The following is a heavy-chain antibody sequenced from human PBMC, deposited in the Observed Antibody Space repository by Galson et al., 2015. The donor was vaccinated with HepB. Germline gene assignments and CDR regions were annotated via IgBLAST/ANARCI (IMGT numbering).Heavy chain of an antibody. CDR2: ISGSAGST. J-gene: IGHJ4*02. CDR1: GFTFSSYA. V-gene: IGHV3-23*01. Sequence: SLRLSCAASGFTFSSYAMSWVRQAPGKGLEWVSVISGSAGSTYYADSVKGRFTISRDNSKNTLYLQMNSLRAEDTAVYYCAKHTRAPVAGTSHFDYWGQGTLVTVSS. CDR3: AKHTRAPVAGTSHFDY. D-gene: IGHD6-19*01.